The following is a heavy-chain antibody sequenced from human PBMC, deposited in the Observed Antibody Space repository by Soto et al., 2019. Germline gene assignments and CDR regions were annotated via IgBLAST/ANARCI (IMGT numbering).Heavy chain of an antibody. Sequence: SQTLSLTCAISGDSVSSNSAAWNWIRQSPSRGLEWLGRTYYRSKWYNDYAVSVKSRITINPDTSKNQFSLQLNSVTPEDTAVYYCARGVIYDSNGYKRGNWFDPWGQGTLVTVSS. CDR1: GDSVSSNSAA. D-gene: IGHD3-22*01. CDR2: TYYRSKWYN. CDR3: ARGVIYDSNGYKRGNWFDP. J-gene: IGHJ5*02. V-gene: IGHV6-1*01.